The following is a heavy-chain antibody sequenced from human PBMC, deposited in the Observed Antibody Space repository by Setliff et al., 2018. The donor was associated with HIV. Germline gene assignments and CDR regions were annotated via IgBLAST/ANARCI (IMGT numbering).Heavy chain of an antibody. Sequence: PGGSLRLSCAASGFTFSTYPMSWVRQAPGKGLEWVSGISGSGGSTYYADSVKGRFTISRDNSKNTLYLQMNSLRVEDTAIYYCARDSPLSHFDYWGQGILVTVSS. CDR1: GFTFSTYP. V-gene: IGHV3-23*01. CDR3: ARDSPLSHFDY. CDR2: ISGSGGST. J-gene: IGHJ4*02.